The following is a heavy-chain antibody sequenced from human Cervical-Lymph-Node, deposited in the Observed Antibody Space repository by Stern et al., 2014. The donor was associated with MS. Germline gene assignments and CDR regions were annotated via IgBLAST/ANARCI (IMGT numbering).Heavy chain of an antibody. D-gene: IGHD1-1*01. CDR1: GDTFSSYA. J-gene: IGHJ6*02. Sequence: MQLVESGAEVKKPGSSVKVSCKTSGDTFSSYAISWVRQGPGQGLEWMGGILPIFGTANYAEKFQGRVTITADVSTNTAYMELSRLGSDDTAVYYCARDSTTGMDVWGQGTTVTVSS. CDR3: ARDSTTGMDV. CDR2: ILPIFGTA. V-gene: IGHV1-69*01.